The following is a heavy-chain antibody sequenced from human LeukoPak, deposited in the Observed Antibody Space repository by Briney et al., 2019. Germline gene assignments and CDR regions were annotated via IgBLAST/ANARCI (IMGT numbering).Heavy chain of an antibody. V-gene: IGHV4-30-4*08. J-gene: IGHJ3*02. CDR1: GGSFSGYY. D-gene: IGHD4-17*01. Sequence: PSETLSLTCAVYGGSFSGYYWSWIRQPPGKGLEWIGYIYYSGSTYYNPSLKSRVTISVDTSKNQFSLKLSSVTAADTAVYYCAKTVTTRLYAFDIWGQGTMVTVSS. CDR2: IYYSGST. CDR3: AKTVTTRLYAFDI.